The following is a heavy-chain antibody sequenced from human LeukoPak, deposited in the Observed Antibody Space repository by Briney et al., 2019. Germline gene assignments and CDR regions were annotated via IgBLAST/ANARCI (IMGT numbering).Heavy chain of an antibody. CDR2: IWYDGSNK. J-gene: IGHJ4*02. CDR3: ARVLTGYYFDY. V-gene: IGHV3-33*01. CDR1: GFTFSSYG. D-gene: IGHD3-9*01. Sequence: GGSLRRSCAASGFTFSSYGMHWVRQAPGKGLEWVAVIWYDGSNKYYADSVKGRFTISRDNSKNTLYLQMNSLRAEDTAVYYCARVLTGYYFDYWGQGTLVTVSS.